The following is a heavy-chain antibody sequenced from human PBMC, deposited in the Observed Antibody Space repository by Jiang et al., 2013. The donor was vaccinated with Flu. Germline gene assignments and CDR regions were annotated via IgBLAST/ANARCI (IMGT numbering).Heavy chain of an antibody. Sequence: GPGLVKPSETLSLTCTVSSGSISSHYWSWIRQPPGKGLEWIGYIHNSGTTNYNPSLKSRVTISIDTSTNQFSLKLTSVTAPDTAVYYCARSYCGGDCYSMFGYSYYGMDVWGQGTTVTVSS. CDR2: IHNSGTT. CDR3: ARSYCGGDCYSMFGYSYYGMDV. J-gene: IGHJ6*02. D-gene: IGHD2-21*02. CDR1: SGSISSHY. V-gene: IGHV4-59*08.